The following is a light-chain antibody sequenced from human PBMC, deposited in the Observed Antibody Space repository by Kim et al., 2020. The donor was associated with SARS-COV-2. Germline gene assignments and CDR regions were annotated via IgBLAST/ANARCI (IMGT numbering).Light chain of an antibody. Sequence: DIQMTQSPSSLSASVGDRVTITCRASQDISNYLAWFQLKPGKAPKPLIYAASALQPGVPSRFSGSGSGADFTLTVTSLQPEDVATYYCQQCDSAPCTFGQGTKLDIK. CDR3: QQCDSAPCT. V-gene: IGKV1-27*01. CDR2: AAS. J-gene: IGKJ2*02. CDR1: QDISNY.